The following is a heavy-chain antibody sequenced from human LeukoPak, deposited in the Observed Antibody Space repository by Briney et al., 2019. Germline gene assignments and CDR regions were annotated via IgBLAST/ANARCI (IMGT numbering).Heavy chain of an antibody. D-gene: IGHD6-6*01. CDR3: ARGKAALMDV. V-gene: IGHV3-7*04. Sequence: GGSLRLSCEASRFTFSNYWMNWVRQAPGKGLEWVANIKEDGSEKYYVDSVRGRFTISRDNAKNSLYLQMNSLGGDDTALYYCARGKAALMDVWGKGTTVTVSS. CDR1: RFTFSNYW. J-gene: IGHJ6*03. CDR2: IKEDGSEK.